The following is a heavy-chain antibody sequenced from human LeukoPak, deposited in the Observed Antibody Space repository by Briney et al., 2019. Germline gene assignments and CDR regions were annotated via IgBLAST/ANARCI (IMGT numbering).Heavy chain of an antibody. CDR1: GYSFSGYF. CDR3: ARETAAGSFY. Sequence: ASVKVSCEVSGYSFSGYFVHWVREAPGQGLEWMGRINPSRGVTNYAQKFQGRVTMTRDTSISTAYMELSRLRSDDTAVYYCARETAAGSFYWGQGTLVTVSS. J-gene: IGHJ4*02. V-gene: IGHV1-2*06. D-gene: IGHD6-13*01. CDR2: INPSRGVT.